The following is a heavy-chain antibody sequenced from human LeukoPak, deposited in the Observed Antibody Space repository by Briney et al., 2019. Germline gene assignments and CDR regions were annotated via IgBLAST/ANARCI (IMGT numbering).Heavy chain of an antibody. D-gene: IGHD3-10*01. J-gene: IGHJ4*02. Sequence: SQTLSLTCTVPGGSISSGGYYWSWIRQHPGKGLEWIGYIYYSGSTYYNPSLKSRVTISVDTSKNQFSLKLSSVTAADTAVYYCARGTYGSGSYFFDYWGQGTLVTVSS. V-gene: IGHV4-31*03. CDR3: ARGTYGSGSYFFDY. CDR1: GGSISSGGYY. CDR2: IYYSGST.